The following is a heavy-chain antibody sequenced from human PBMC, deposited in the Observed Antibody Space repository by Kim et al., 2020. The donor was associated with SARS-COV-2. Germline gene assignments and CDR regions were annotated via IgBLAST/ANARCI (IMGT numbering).Heavy chain of an antibody. J-gene: IGHJ4*02. Sequence: VKGRFTISRDDSKNTLYLQMNSLKTEDTAVYYCTTVDGLRYFDWLLPRGFWGQGTLVTVSS. CDR3: TTVDGLRYFDWLLPRGF. D-gene: IGHD3-9*01. V-gene: IGHV3-15*01.